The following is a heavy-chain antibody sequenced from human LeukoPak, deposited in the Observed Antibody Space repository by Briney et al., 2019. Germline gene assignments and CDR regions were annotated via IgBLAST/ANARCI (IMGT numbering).Heavy chain of an antibody. CDR3: ARDSDRWYYDTSGVWGYYFEY. V-gene: IGHV1-18*01. CDR2: ISAYNGNT. Sequence: ASVKVSCKASGYTFTSYGISWVRQAPGQGLEWMAWISAYNGNTNYAQKLQGRVTMTTDTSTSTAYMELRSLRSDDTAVYYCARDSDRWYYDTSGVWGYYFEYWGQGTLVSVSS. D-gene: IGHD3-22*01. CDR1: GYTFTSYG. J-gene: IGHJ4*02.